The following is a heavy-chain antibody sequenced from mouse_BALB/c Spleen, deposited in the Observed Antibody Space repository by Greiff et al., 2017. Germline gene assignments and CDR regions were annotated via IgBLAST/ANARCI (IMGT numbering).Heavy chain of an antibody. D-gene: IGHD2-4*01. V-gene: IGHV2-9*02. CDR1: GFSLTSYG. CDR3: ASLYYDYS. J-gene: IGHJ3*01. Sequence: VKLVESGPGLVAPSQSLSITCTVSGFSLTSYGVHWVRQPPGKGLEWLGVIWAGGSTNYNSALMSRLSISKDNSKSQVFLKMNSLQTDDTAMYYCASLYYDYSWGQGTLVTVSA. CDR2: IWAGGST.